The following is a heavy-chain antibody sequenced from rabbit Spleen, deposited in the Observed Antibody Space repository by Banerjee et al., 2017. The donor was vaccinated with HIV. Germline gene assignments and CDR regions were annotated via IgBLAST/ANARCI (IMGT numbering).Heavy chain of an antibody. CDR1: GFSFSNSYY. J-gene: IGHJ4*01. Sequence: QEQLEESGGDLVKPEGSLTLTCTASGFSFSNSYYMCWVRQAPGKGLEWIACIDAGSSGDTYYASWAKGRFTISKTSSTTVTLQMTSLTAADTATYFCARTSSSGDYELWGPGTLVTVS. V-gene: IGHV1S45*01. CDR3: ARTSSSGDYEL. CDR2: IDAGSSGDT. D-gene: IGHD1-1*01.